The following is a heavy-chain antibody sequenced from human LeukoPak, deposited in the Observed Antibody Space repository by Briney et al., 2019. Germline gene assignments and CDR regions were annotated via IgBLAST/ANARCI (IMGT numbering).Heavy chain of an antibody. CDR2: IQRGGSES. CDR1: GFTFTDYW. Sequence: GGSLGLSCAASGFTFTDYWMTWVRQVPGKGLEWVANIQRGGSESYYVDSVKGRFTISRENAKNSLYLQMDSLRVEDTAVYYCARVGTWELQRVFDYWGQGTPVTVSS. CDR3: ARVGTWELQRVFDY. V-gene: IGHV3-7*01. J-gene: IGHJ4*02. D-gene: IGHD1-26*01.